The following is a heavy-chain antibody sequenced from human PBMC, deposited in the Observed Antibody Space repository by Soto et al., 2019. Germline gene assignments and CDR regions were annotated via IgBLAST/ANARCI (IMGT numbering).Heavy chain of an antibody. CDR1: GFSLTEADVG. D-gene: IGHD2-15*01. Sequence: QVTLTESGPALVKPTETLTLTCTVSGFSLTEADVGVSWVRQPPGKALEWLAHILSNDEEVYSSSLTSPLTNSKDPSKSQVILSMSNMEPVDNGNYYRARITGYCSGGDCYFYYYAMDVWGQGTTVTVSS. CDR2: ILSNDEE. CDR3: ARITGYCSGGDCYFYYYAMDV. J-gene: IGHJ6*02. V-gene: IGHV2-26*01.